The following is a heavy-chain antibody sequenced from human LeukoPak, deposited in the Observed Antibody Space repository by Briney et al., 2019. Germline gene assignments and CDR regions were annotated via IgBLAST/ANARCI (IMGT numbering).Heavy chain of an antibody. CDR3: ARDRTTKWELLGH. CDR2: ISHDGSNR. Sequence: PGGSLRLSCAGSGFTFSTYGMHWVRQAPGKGLEWVAVISHDGSNRYYGDSVKGRFTISRDNSKNTLHLQMSSLRAEDTAVYYCARDRTTKWELLGHWGQGTLVTVSS. J-gene: IGHJ4*02. D-gene: IGHD1-26*01. V-gene: IGHV3-30*03. CDR1: GFTFSTYG.